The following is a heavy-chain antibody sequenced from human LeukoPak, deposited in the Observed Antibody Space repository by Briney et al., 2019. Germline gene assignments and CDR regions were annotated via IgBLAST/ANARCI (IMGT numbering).Heavy chain of an antibody. Sequence: GGSLRLSCAASGFTFSSYWMHWVRQAPGKGLLWISRINTDGSGTTYADSVKGRFTVSRDNARETVYLQMHSLRAEDTAVYYCALGRNLGYWGQGTLVTVSS. D-gene: IGHD1-26*01. V-gene: IGHV3-74*01. J-gene: IGHJ4*02. CDR1: GFTFSSYW. CDR3: ALGRNLGY. CDR2: INTDGSGT.